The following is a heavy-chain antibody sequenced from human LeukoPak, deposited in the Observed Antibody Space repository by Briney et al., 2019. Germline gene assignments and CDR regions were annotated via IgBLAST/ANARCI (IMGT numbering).Heavy chain of an antibody. CDR1: GFTVSSNY. CDR2: IYSGGST. D-gene: IGHD3-9*01. V-gene: IGHV3-53*05. J-gene: IGHJ4*02. CDR3: ARDLRRDYDILTGFDY. Sequence: PGGSLRLSCAASGFTVSSNYMSWVRQAPGKGLEWVSVIYSGGSTYYADSVKGRFTISRDNSKNTLYLQMNSLRAEDTAVYYCARDLRRDYDILTGFDYWGQGTLVTVSS.